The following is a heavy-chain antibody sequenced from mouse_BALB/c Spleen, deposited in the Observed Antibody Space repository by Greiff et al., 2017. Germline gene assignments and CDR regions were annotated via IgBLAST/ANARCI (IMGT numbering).Heavy chain of an antibody. Sequence: VQLQQPGAELVKPGASVKMSCKASGYTFTSYNMHWVKQTPGQGLEWIGAIYPGNGDTSYNQKFKGKATLTADKSSSTAYMQLSSLTSEDSAVYYCARWVGYAMDYWGQGTSVTVSS. CDR2: IYPGNGDT. J-gene: IGHJ4*01. CDR3: ARWVGYAMDY. V-gene: IGHV1-12*01. CDR1: GYTFTSYN.